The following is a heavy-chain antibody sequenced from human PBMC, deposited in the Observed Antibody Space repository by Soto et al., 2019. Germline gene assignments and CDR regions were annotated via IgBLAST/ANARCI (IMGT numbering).Heavy chain of an antibody. CDR3: ARSRDGYNYVGYYYYGMDV. CDR2: IYYSGST. J-gene: IGHJ6*02. D-gene: IGHD5-12*01. V-gene: IGHV4-59*01. CDR1: GGSISSYY. Sequence: SSETLSLTCTVSGGSISSYYWSWIRQPPWKGLEWIGYIYYSGSTNYNPSLKSRVTISVDTSKNQFSLKLSSVTAADTAVYYCARSRDGYNYVGYYYYGMDVWGQGTTVTVSS.